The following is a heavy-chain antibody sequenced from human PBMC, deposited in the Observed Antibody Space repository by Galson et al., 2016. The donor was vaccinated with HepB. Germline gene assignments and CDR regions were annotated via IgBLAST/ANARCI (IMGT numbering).Heavy chain of an antibody. V-gene: IGHV1-2*02. CDR2: INPNSGGT. CDR3: ASNFFGRVFGMVAHFGLDV. CDR1: GYTFTGYY. Sequence: SVKVSCKASGYTFTGYYMHWVRQAPGQGLEWMGWINPNSGGTSYAQKFQGRVTMTRDTSINTAYMELSSLKSGDTAVYYCASNFFGRVFGMVAHFGLDVWGKGTTVIVSS. J-gene: IGHJ6*04. D-gene: IGHD3-3*01.